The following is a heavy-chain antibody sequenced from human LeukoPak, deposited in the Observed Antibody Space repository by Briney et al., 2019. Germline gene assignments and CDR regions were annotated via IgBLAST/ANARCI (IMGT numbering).Heavy chain of an antibody. Sequence: GESLKISCKGSGYSFTSYWIGWVRQMPGKGLEWMGIIYPGDSDTRYSPSFQGQVTISADKSISTAYLQWSSLKASDTAMYYCARLDLGYSSSWSPGRYWGQGTLVTVSS. J-gene: IGHJ4*02. V-gene: IGHV5-51*01. D-gene: IGHD6-13*01. CDR2: IYPGDSDT. CDR1: GYSFTSYW. CDR3: ARLDLGYSSSWSPGRY.